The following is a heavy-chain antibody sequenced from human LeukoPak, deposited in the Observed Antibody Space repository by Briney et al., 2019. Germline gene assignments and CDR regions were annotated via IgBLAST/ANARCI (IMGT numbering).Heavy chain of an antibody. J-gene: IGHJ4*02. CDR2: ISAHNGNT. V-gene: IGHV1-18*01. CDR3: VRDLGNYFHF. CDR1: GYSFTSYG. D-gene: IGHD3-10*01. Sequence: GASVKVSCKASGYSFTSYGISWVRQAPGQGLEWMGWISAHNGNTKYAQEVQGRVTMTTDTSTSTAYMEMRSLRSDDTAVYYCVRDLGNYFHFWGQGTLVTVSS.